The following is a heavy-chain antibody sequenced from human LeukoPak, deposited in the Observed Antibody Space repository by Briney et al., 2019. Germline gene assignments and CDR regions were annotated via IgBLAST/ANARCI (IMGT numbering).Heavy chain of an antibody. J-gene: IGHJ4*02. CDR1: GFTFSSYE. V-gene: IGHV3-48*03. CDR2: ISSSGSTI. Sequence: PGGSLRLSCAASGFTFSSYEMNWVRQAPGKGLEWVSYISSSGSTIHYPDSVKGRFTISRDNAKTSLYLEMNSLRAEDTAMYYCARDLRKGLYFDYWGQGTLVTVSS. D-gene: IGHD3-9*01. CDR3: ARDLRKGLYFDY.